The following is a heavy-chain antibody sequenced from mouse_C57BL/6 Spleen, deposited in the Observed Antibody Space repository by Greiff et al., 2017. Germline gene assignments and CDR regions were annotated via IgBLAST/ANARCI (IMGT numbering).Heavy chain of an antibody. D-gene: IGHD2-1*01. CDR2: IRNKANGYTT. CDR1: GFTFTDYY. CDR3: ARVAYGNYFDY. V-gene: IGHV7-3*01. J-gene: IGHJ2*01. Sequence: EVMLVESGGGLVQPGGSLSLSCAASGFTFTDYYMSWVRQPPGKALEWLGFIRNKANGYTTEYSASVKGRFTISRDNSQSILYLQMNALRAEDSATYYCARVAYGNYFDYWGQGTTLTVSS.